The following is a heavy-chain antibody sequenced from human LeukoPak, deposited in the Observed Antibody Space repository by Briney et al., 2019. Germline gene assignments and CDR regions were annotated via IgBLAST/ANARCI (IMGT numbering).Heavy chain of an antibody. CDR3: AKLWVMITFGGVIDIEAPGSSGDY. J-gene: IGHJ4*02. V-gene: IGHV3-23*01. D-gene: IGHD3-16*02. Sequence: GGSLRLSCAASGFTFSSYAMSWVRQAPGKGLEWVSAISGGGGSTYYADSVKGRFTISRDNSKNTLYLQMNSLRAEDTAVYYCAKLWVMITFGGVIDIEAPGSSGDYWGQGTLVTVSS. CDR1: GFTFSSYA. CDR2: ISGGGGST.